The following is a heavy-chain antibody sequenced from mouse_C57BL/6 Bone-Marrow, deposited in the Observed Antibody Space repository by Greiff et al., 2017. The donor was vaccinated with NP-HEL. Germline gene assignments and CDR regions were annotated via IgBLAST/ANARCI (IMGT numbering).Heavy chain of an antibody. CDR2: IWGVGST. V-gene: IGHV2-6*01. Sequence: VQLQQSGPGLVAPSQSLSITCTVSGFSLTSYGVDWVRQSPGQGLEWLGVIWGVGSTNYNSALKSRLSISKDNSKSKVFLKMNSLQTDDTAMYYCASIYYDYDWFAYWGQGTLVTVSA. J-gene: IGHJ3*01. CDR1: GFSLTSYG. D-gene: IGHD2-4*01. CDR3: ASIYYDYDWFAY.